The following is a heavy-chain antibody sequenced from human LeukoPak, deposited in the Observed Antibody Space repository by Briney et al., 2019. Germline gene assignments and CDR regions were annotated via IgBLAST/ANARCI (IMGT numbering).Heavy chain of an antibody. CDR2: INPNSGGT. CDR1: GYTFTGYY. D-gene: IGHD2/OR15-2a*01. CDR3: ARGRSGLLRPPTTYAT. V-gene: IGHV1-2*02. J-gene: IGHJ5*02. Sequence: VASVKVSCKASGYTFTGYYMHWVRQAPGQGLEWMGWINPNSGGTNYAQKFQGRVTMTRDTSISTAYMELSRLRSDDTAVYYCARGRSGLLRPPTTYATWGQGTLVTVSS.